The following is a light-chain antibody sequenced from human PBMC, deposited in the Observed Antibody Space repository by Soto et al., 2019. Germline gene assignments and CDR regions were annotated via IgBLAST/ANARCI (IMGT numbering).Light chain of an antibody. CDR2: AAS. J-gene: IGKJ3*01. V-gene: IGKV3-15*01. CDR1: QSVSSN. Sequence: EIVMTQSPATLSVSPGERATLSCRASQSVSSNLAWYQQKPGQAPRLLIYAASAGATGIPARFSGSGSGTEFTLNIDSLQSEDFAVYYCQQYNNRPPVTFGPGTKVDIK. CDR3: QQYNNRPPVT.